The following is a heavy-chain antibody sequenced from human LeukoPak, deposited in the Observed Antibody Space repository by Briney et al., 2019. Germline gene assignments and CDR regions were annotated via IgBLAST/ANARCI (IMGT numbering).Heavy chain of an antibody. CDR1: GGSISSYY. CDR2: IYYSGST. V-gene: IGHV4-59*01. CDR3: ARVFSYYDILTGYQPYYFDY. J-gene: IGHJ4*02. Sequence: PSETLSLTCTVSGGSISSYYWSWIRQPPGKGLEWIGYIYYSGSTNYNPSLKSRVTISVDTSKNQFSPKLSSVTAADTAVYYCARVFSYYDILTGYQPYYFDYWGQGTLVTVSS. D-gene: IGHD3-9*01.